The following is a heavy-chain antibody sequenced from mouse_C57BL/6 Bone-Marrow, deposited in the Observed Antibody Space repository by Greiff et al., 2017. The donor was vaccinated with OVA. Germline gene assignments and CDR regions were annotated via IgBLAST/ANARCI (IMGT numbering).Heavy chain of an antibody. CDR3: ARTTTVGYWYFDV. D-gene: IGHD1-1*01. J-gene: IGHJ1*03. CDR1: GYTFTSHW. Sequence: VQLQQSGPELVRPGASVKISCKAPGYTFTSHWMQWVRQRPGQGLEWIGEIFPGSGSTAYNEKFKGKATLTVDTSSSTAYIQLSSLSSEDSAGYFRARTTTVGYWYFDVWGTGTTVTVSA. CDR2: IFPGSGST. V-gene: IGHV1-56*01.